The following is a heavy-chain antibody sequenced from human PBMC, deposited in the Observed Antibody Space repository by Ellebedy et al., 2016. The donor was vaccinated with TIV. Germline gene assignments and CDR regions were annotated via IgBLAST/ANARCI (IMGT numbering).Heavy chain of an antibody. CDR2: IYYSGST. V-gene: IGHV4-59*01. CDR1: GGSISSYY. Sequence: MPGGSLRLSCTVSGGSISSYYWSRIRQPPGKGLEWIGYIYYSGSTNYNPSLKSRVTISLDTSKNQFSLKLSSVTAADTAVYYCARMTYGSSWYEGWFDPWGQGTLVTVSS. D-gene: IGHD6-13*01. CDR3: ARMTYGSSWYEGWFDP. J-gene: IGHJ5*02.